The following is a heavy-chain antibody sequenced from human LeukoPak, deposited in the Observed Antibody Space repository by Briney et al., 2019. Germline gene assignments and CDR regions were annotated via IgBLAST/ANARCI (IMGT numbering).Heavy chain of an antibody. CDR1: GFTVSTNY. V-gene: IGHV3-53*01. J-gene: IGHJ4*02. D-gene: IGHD1-26*01. Sequence: GGSLRLSCAASGFTVSTNYMSWVRQAPGKGLEWVSVIYSGGSTFHADSVKGRFTISRDNSKNTLHLQMNSLRAEDTAVYYCARGATLNGSYSLDYWGQGTLVTVSS. CDR3: ARGATLNGSYSLDY. CDR2: IYSGGST.